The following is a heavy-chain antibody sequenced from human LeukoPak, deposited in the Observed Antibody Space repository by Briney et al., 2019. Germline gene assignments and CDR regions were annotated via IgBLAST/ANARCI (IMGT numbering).Heavy chain of an antibody. CDR1: GYSISSGYY. CDR2: IYHSGST. D-gene: IGHD3-10*01. V-gene: IGHV4-38-2*02. J-gene: IGHJ4*02. Sequence: PSETLSLTCTVSGYSISSGYYWGWIRQPPGKGLEWIGIIYHSGSTYYNPSLKSRVTISVDTSKNQFSLKLSSVTAADTAVYYCAKDRSLTMVRGVPGDWGQGTLVTVSS. CDR3: AKDRSLTMVRGVPGD.